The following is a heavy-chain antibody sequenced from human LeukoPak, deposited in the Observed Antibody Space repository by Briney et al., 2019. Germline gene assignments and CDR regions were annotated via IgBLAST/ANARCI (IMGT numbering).Heavy chain of an antibody. J-gene: IGHJ4*02. CDR3: AKDIRSSSLGVAVD. Sequence: GGSLRLSCAASGFTLDDYAMNWVRQAPGEGLEGVSSISWNSGSIGYADSVQGRFTISRDNAKNSLYLQMNSLRAEDTAFYYCAKDIRSSSLGVAVDWGQGTLVTVSS. V-gene: IGHV3-9*01. D-gene: IGHD6-6*01. CDR2: ISWNSGSI. CDR1: GFTLDDYA.